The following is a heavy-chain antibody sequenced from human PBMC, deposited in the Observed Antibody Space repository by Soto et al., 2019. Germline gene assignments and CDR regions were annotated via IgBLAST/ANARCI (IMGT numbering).Heavy chain of an antibody. CDR1: GYSFTSYG. CDR2: IIANSGNT. Sequence: QVQLVQSGPEVKKPGASVKVSCKASGYSFTSYGVSWVRQAPGQGLEWMGWIIANSGNTDYAQKFRGRVTMTTETSTSTAYMDLRSLRSDDTAVSYCVRDPQRNDYWGQGTLVTVSS. J-gene: IGHJ4*02. V-gene: IGHV1-18*04. D-gene: IGHD6-25*01. CDR3: VRDPQRNDY.